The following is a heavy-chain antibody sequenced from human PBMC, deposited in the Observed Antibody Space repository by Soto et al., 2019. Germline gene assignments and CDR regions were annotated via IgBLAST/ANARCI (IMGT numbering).Heavy chain of an antibody. CDR2: IFHSGST. D-gene: IGHD1-7*01. CDR3: ATHRGNTFGPYDE. V-gene: IGHV4-4*02. CDR1: GGSISSGYW. Sequence: QVQLKESGPGLVKPSGTLSLTCDVSGGSISSGYWWSWVRQTPGKGLEWIGEIFHSGSTNYNPSLKSRVTISVDNSKNQFSLNLNSVTAADTAVYYCATHRGNTFGPYDEWGQGNLVTVSS. J-gene: IGHJ4*02.